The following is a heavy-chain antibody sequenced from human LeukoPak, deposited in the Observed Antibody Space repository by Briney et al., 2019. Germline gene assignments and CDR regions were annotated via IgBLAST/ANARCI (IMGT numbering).Heavy chain of an antibody. CDR2: INKGGSFI. CDR1: GFTFRDYT. CDR3: AREVLDVVEPGTNTIDY. Sequence: GGSLRLSCAASGFTFRDYTMNWVRQAPGKGLEWVSAINKGGSFIKYADTVKGRFIVSRDNAKNLLFLQMNSLRVEDTALYFCAREVLDVVEPGTNTIDYWGQGTRVTVSS. D-gene: IGHD2-2*01. J-gene: IGHJ4*02. V-gene: IGHV3-21*01.